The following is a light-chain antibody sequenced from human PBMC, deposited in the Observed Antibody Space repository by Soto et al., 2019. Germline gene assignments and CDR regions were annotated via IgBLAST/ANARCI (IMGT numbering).Light chain of an antibody. J-gene: IGLJ2*01. V-gene: IGLV2-14*01. CDR1: SSDVGGYNY. CDR3: SSFTSTNTVL. Sequence: QSVLTQPASVSGCPGQSITISCTGTSSDVGGYNYVSWYQQHPGKAPKLMIYNVSNRPSGVSNRFSGSKSGNTASLTISGLQAEDEGHYYCSSFTSTNTVLFGGGTKLTVL. CDR2: NVS.